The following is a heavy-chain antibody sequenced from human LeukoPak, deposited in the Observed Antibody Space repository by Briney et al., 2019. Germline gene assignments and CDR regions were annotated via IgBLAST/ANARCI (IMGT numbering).Heavy chain of an antibody. J-gene: IGHJ4*02. D-gene: IGHD6-13*01. CDR2: VFNGGST. Sequence: PPETLALTCTVSGGSISRDSYYWAWIRQPPGKGLEWIGYVFNGGSTNYNPSLKSRVTMSVDTSRDQFSLRLTSVTAADTAIYYCATRPAGSTWYGVFDYWSQGTLVTVSS. CDR1: GGSISRDSYY. CDR3: ATRPAGSTWYGVFDY. V-gene: IGHV4-61*01.